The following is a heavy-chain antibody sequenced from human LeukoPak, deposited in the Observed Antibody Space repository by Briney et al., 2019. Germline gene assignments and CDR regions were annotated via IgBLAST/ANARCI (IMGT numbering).Heavy chain of an antibody. CDR2: ISWNSGSI. Sequence: PGGSLRLSCAASGFTFDDYAMHWVRQAPGKGLEGVSGISWNSGSIGYADSVKGRFTISRDNAKNSLYLQMNSLRAEDTALYYCAKLGPKMDFDYWGQGTLVTVSS. CDR3: AKLGPKMDFDY. J-gene: IGHJ4*02. CDR1: GFTFDDYA. V-gene: IGHV3-9*01.